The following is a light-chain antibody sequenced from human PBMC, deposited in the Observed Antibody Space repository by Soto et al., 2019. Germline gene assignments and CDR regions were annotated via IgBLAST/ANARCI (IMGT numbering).Light chain of an antibody. CDR3: VQFSNFPRT. Sequence: DIVMTQTPLSSPVTLGQPASISCRSSQSLVYSDGNTYLSWLQQRPGQPPRLLIYQVSNRFSGVPDRVSGSGAGTDFTLKISRVEAEDVGVYYCVQFSNFPRTFGEGTTVEIK. CDR1: QSLVYSDGNTY. V-gene: IGKV2-24*01. CDR2: QVS. J-gene: IGKJ1*01.